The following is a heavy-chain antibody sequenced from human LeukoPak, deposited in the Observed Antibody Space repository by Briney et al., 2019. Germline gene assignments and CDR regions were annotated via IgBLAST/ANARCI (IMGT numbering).Heavy chain of an antibody. J-gene: IGHJ6*03. Sequence: SETLSLTCTVSGGSISSFYWSWIRQPAGKGLEWIGRIYTSGSTNYNSSLKSRLTMSIDTSKNQFSLRLSSVTAADTAVYYCARDYGDYYYYYMDVWGKGTTVTISS. CDR1: GGSISSFY. D-gene: IGHD4-17*01. V-gene: IGHV4-4*07. CDR3: ARDYGDYYYYYMDV. CDR2: IYTSGST.